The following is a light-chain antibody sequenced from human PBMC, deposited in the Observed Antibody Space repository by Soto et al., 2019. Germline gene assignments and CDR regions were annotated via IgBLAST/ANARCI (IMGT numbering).Light chain of an antibody. Sequence: QSVLTQPRSVSGSPGQSATISCTGTANDVGGHNYVSWYQQHPGEAPKLLIYDVTERPSGVPDRFSGSKSGNTASLTISGLQTEDEADYYCYSYAGTYTLVFGTGTKFTVL. CDR1: ANDVGGHNY. CDR2: DVT. CDR3: YSYAGTYTLV. V-gene: IGLV2-11*01. J-gene: IGLJ1*01.